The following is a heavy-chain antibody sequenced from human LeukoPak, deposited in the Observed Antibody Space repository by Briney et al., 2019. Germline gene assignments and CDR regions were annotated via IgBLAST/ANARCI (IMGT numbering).Heavy chain of an antibody. Sequence: SETLSLTCTVSGGSISSYYWSWIRQPPGKGLEWIGYIYYSGSTNYNPSLKSRVTISVDTSKNQFSLKLSSVTAADTAVYYCARDPTPYYYGSGSQYYFDYWGQGTLVTVSS. CDR3: ARDPTPYYYGSGSQYYFDY. D-gene: IGHD3-10*01. CDR2: IYYSGST. J-gene: IGHJ4*02. CDR1: GGSISSYY. V-gene: IGHV4-59*12.